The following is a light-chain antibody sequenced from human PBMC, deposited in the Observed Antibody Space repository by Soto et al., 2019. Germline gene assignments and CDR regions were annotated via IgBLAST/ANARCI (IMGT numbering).Light chain of an antibody. V-gene: IGKV1-39*01. CDR1: QPINDY. J-gene: IGKJ3*01. Sequence: DIDMTQSPSSLSASLGDRVAITCRSSQPINDYLNWYRQAPGKAPTLLIYSASSLRSGVPSRFSGRGYGTNFTLIISSLQPEDFATYYCQQTYTTPPETFGPGTKVDI. CDR2: SAS. CDR3: QQTYTTPPET.